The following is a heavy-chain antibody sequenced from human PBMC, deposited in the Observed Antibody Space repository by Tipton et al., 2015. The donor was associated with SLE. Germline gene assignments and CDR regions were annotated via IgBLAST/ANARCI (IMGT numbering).Heavy chain of an antibody. Sequence: QSGAEVKKPGASVRVSCKASGYTFTSYYMHWVRQAPGQGLEWMGWISTYNGNTNYAQKLQGRVTMTTETSTSTAYMELRSLRSDDTAVYYCARDEYSYDSRRYFDYWGQGTLVTVSS. CDR2: ISTYNGNT. CDR1: GYTFTSYY. J-gene: IGHJ4*02. V-gene: IGHV1-18*04. CDR3: ARDEYSYDSRRYFDY. D-gene: IGHD5-18*01.